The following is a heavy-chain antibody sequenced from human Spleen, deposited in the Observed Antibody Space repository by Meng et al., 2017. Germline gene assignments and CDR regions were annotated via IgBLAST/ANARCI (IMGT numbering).Heavy chain of an antibody. V-gene: IGHV1-2*06. Sequence: QVQLVQSGADVKKPGASVKVPCKASGYTFTAYYIHWVRQAPGQGLEWMGRINPNSGGTNFAQKFQGRVIMTRDTSISTAYMELSSLGFDDTAVYYCAKALGWGSSPDYWGHGILVTVSS. CDR2: INPNSGGT. CDR1: GYTFTAYY. J-gene: IGHJ4*01. D-gene: IGHD2-21*01. CDR3: AKALGWGSSPDY.